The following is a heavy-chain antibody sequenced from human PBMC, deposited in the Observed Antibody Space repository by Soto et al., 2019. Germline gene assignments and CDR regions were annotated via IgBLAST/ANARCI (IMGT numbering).Heavy chain of an antibody. Sequence: QITLKESGPTLVRPTQTLTLTCTFSGFSLSTSGVGVGWIRQPPGKALEWLALIYWDDDKRYSPSLKSRLTITKDTSKHQVVLTMTNMDPVDTTTYYCAHSRCGGDCLQSYSSHYYYGIDVWGQGTTVTVSS. D-gene: IGHD2-21*02. CDR2: IYWDDDK. CDR3: AHSRCGGDCLQSYSSHYYYGIDV. CDR1: GFSLSTSGVG. J-gene: IGHJ6*02. V-gene: IGHV2-5*02.